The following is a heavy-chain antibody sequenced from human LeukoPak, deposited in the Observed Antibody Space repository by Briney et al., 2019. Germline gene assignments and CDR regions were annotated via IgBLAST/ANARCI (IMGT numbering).Heavy chain of an antibody. CDR1: GGSITNYY. V-gene: IGHV4-59*08. CDR2: IHYSGNT. D-gene: IGHD4-17*01. Sequence: SETLSLTCTVSGGSITNYYWSWMRQPPGKGLEWIGYIHYSGNTRHNPSLKSRVTISLDISKNHFSLRLSSVTAADTAVYYCAMQVGIYGDYNNWFDPWGQGARVTVSS. CDR3: AMQVGIYGDYNNWFDP. J-gene: IGHJ5*02.